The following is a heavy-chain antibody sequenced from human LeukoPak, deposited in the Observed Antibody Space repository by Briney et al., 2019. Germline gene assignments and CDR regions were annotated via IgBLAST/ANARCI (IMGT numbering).Heavy chain of an antibody. CDR1: GGSISSYY. Sequence: PSETLSLTCTVAGGSISSYYWSCIRQPPRQGLEWSGYIYYSGRTNYNPSLKSRVTISVDTSKNQFSLKLSSVTAADTAVYYCARVADSSGYFAQYYYYGMDVWGQGTTVTVSS. CDR2: IYYSGRT. CDR3: ARVADSSGYFAQYYYYGMDV. J-gene: IGHJ6*02. D-gene: IGHD3-22*01. V-gene: IGHV4-59*01.